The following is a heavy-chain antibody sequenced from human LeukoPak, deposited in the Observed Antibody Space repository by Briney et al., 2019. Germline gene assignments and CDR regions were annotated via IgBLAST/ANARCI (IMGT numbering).Heavy chain of an antibody. CDR1: GLTFSSQW. CDR2: IGGDGSNK. D-gene: IGHD6-13*01. J-gene: IGHJ4*02. V-gene: IGHV3-30*02. CDR3: ANHMPGIAAAGTYY. Sequence: GGSLRLSCAASGLTFSSQWMTWVRQAPGKGPEWVANIGGDGSNKYYADSVKGRFTISRDNSKNTLYLQMNSLRAEDTAVYYCANHMPGIAAAGTYYWGQGTLVTVSS.